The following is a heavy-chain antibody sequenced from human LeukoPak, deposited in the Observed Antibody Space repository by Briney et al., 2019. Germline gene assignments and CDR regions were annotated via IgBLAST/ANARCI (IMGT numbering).Heavy chain of an antibody. CDR2: ISGSGGST. CDR1: GFTLRSYA. V-gene: IGHV3-23*01. CDR3: AKGRAIRGSFDY. J-gene: IGHJ4*02. D-gene: IGHD2-21*01. Sequence: GGSLRLSCAASGFTLRSYAMSWVRQAPGKGLEWVSGISGSGGSTYYADSVKGRFTISRDNSKNTLYLQMNSLRAEDTAVYYCAKGRAIRGSFDYWGQGTLVTVSS.